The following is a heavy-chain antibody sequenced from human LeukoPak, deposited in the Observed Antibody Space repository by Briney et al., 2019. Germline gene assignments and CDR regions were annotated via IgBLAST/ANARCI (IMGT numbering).Heavy chain of an antibody. J-gene: IGHJ4*02. CDR3: ARGALHMYYLDN. CDR1: GFTFSNYW. Sequence: GGSLRLSCAASGFTFSNYWMHWVRQAPGKGLVWVSRKSDGSSTSYADSVKGRFTISRDNAKNTVYLQMNSLRAEDTAVYYCARGALHMYYLDNWGQGTLVTVSS. CDR2: KSDGSST. D-gene: IGHD2-8*01. V-gene: IGHV3-74*01.